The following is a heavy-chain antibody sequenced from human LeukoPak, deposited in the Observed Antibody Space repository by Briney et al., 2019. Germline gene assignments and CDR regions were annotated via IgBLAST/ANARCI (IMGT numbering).Heavy chain of an antibody. CDR1: GFTFDSYA. V-gene: IGHV3-43*02. J-gene: IGHJ4*02. CDR2: ISGNGGTT. Sequence: PGGSLRLSCIASGFTFDSYAMHWVRQAPGKGLEWISIISGNGGTTYYADSVKGRFTMSRDNSKNSLYLEMSSLRTEDTAFYYCAKDDYVSGGNDFDHWGQGTLVTVSS. CDR3: AKDDYVSGGNDFDH. D-gene: IGHD3-22*01.